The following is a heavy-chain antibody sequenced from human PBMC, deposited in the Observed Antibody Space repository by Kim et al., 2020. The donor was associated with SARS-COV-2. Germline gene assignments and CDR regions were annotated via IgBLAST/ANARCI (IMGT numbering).Heavy chain of an antibody. CDR3: AKDRGYSYGYVNYYYGMDV. D-gene: IGHD5-18*01. V-gene: IGHV3-23*01. J-gene: IGHJ6*04. CDR2: ISGSGGST. Sequence: GGSLRLSCAASGFTFSSYAMSWVRQAPGKGLEWVSAISGSGGSTYYADSVKGRFTISRDNSKNTLYLQMNSLRAEDTAVYYCAKDRGYSYGYVNYYYGMDVGGKGTTVTVSS. CDR1: GFTFSSYA.